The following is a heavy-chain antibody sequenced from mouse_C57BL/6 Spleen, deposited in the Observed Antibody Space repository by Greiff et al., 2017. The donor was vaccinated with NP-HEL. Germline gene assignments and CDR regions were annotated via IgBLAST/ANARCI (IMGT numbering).Heavy chain of an antibody. CDR3: TTKGDY. Sequence: EVKVEESGAELVRPGASVKLSCTASGFNIKDDYMHWVKQRPEQGLEWIGWIDPENGDTEYASKFQGKATITADTSSNTAYLQLSSLTSEDTAVYYCTTKGDYWGQGTTLTVSS. V-gene: IGHV14-4*01. J-gene: IGHJ2*01. CDR1: GFNIKDDY. CDR2: IDPENGDT.